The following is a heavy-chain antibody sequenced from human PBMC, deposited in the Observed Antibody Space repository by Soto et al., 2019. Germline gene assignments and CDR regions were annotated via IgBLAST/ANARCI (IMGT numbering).Heavy chain of an antibody. V-gene: IGHV1-3*01. CDR3: ARSTVTTSDAFDI. CDR1: GYTFTSYA. J-gene: IGHJ3*02. Sequence: GASVKVSCKASGYTFTSYAMHWVRQAPGQRLEWMGWINAGNGNTKYSQKFQGRVTITRDTSASTAYMELSSLGSEDTAVYYCARSTVTTSDAFDIWGQGTMVTVSS. D-gene: IGHD4-17*01. CDR2: INAGNGNT.